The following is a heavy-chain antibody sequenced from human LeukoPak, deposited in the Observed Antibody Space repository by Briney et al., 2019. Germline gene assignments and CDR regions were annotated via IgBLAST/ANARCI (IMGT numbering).Heavy chain of an antibody. CDR1: GFTSNNYA. Sequence: PGRSLRPSCAASGFTSNNYAMSWVRQAPGKGLEWVSAISGSGGSTYYADSVKGRFTISRDNSKNTLYLQMNSLRAEDTAVYYCSKEGSWSFYYMDVWGKGTTVTVSS. CDR2: ISGSGGST. V-gene: IGHV3-23*01. CDR3: SKEGSWSFYYMDV. J-gene: IGHJ6*03. D-gene: IGHD1-26*01.